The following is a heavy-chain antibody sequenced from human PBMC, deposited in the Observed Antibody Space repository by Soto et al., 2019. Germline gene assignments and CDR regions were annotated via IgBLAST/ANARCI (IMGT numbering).Heavy chain of an antibody. CDR1: GGTFSSYA. Sequence: QVQLVQSGAEVKKPGSSVKVSCKASGGTFSSYAISWVRQAPGQGLEWMGGIIPIFGTANYAQKFQGRVTITADESTSTGYMELSSLRSEDTVVYYCATSIAARQNYSCGMDVWGQGTTVTVSS. D-gene: IGHD6-6*01. CDR3: ATSIAARQNYSCGMDV. V-gene: IGHV1-69*12. J-gene: IGHJ6*02. CDR2: IIPIFGTA.